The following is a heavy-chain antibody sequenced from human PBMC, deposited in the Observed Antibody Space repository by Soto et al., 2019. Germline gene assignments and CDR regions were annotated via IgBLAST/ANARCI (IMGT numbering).Heavy chain of an antibody. CDR2: IKSGGNTK. J-gene: IGHJ3*01. CDR3: VKEKSVMYSGYDAFDV. CDR1: GFAFNSYE. V-gene: IGHV3-48*03. D-gene: IGHD5-12*01. Sequence: GGSLRLSCAASGFAFNSYEMDWVRQAPGKGLEWVANIKSGGNTKFYVDSVKGRFTISRDDAKNSLYLDMNGLGAEDTAVYYCVKEKSVMYSGYDAFDVWGQGTMVTVSS.